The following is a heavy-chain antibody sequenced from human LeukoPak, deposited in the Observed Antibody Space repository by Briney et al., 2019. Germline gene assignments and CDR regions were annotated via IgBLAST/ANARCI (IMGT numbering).Heavy chain of an antibody. V-gene: IGHV4-34*01. CDR3: ARRTVTTSFVNYYYYMDV. D-gene: IGHD4-17*01. CDR1: GGSFSGYY. Sequence: SETLSLTCAGYGGSFSGYYWSWIRQPPGKGLEWIGEINHSGSTNYNPSLKSRVTILVDTSKNQFSLKLSSVTAADTAVYYCARRTVTTSFVNYYYYMDVWVKGTTVTVSS. CDR2: INHSGST. J-gene: IGHJ6*03.